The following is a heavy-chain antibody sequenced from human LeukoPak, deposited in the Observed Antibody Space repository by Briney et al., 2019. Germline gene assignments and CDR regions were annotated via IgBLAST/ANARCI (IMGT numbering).Heavy chain of an antibody. Sequence: SETLSLTCTVSGGSISSSSYHWGWIRQPPGKGLEWIGSIYCSGSTYYNPSLKSRVTISVDTSKNQFSLKLSSVTAADTAVYYCARWGDAFGWGQGTLVTVSS. CDR2: IYCSGST. CDR1: GGSISSSSYH. V-gene: IGHV4-39*01. CDR3: ARWGDAFG. D-gene: IGHD3-3*01. J-gene: IGHJ4*02.